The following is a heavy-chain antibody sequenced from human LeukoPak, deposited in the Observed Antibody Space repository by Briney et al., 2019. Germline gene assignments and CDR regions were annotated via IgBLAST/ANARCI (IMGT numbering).Heavy chain of an antibody. J-gene: IGHJ4*02. CDR1: GFTFSSYS. CDR3: ARDDPREHYYDSSGYYYVSDY. CDR2: ISSSSSYI. D-gene: IGHD3-22*01. Sequence: GGSLRLSCAASGFTFSSYSMNWVRQAPGKGLEWVSSISSSSSYIYYADSVKGRFTISRDNAKNSLYLQMNSLRAEDTAVYYCARDDPREHYYDSSGYYYVSDYWGQGTLVTVSS. V-gene: IGHV3-21*01.